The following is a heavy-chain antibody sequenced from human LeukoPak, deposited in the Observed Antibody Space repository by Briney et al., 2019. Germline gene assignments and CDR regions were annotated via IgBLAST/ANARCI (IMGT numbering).Heavy chain of an antibody. V-gene: IGHV3-21*01. CDR3: VRAAYSSTWYSRYFDL. J-gene: IGHJ2*01. CDR1: GFSFNDYS. D-gene: IGHD6-13*01. CDR2: ISGNRAHI. Sequence: PGGSLRLSCTTSGFSFNDYSLNWVRQAPGKGLEWVSSISGNRAHIMYPDSVRGRFTVSRGDAQRSVHLQMNSLRAGDTAVYYCVRAAYSSTWYSRYFDLWGRGTLVTVSS.